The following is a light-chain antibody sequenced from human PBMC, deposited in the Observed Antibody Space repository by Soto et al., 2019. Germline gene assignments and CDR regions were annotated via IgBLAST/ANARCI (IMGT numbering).Light chain of an antibody. CDR3: SAYTNMRPYV. Sequence: QSALTQPASVSGSPGQSITISCTGTSSDVGGYIYLSWYQQLPGKAPQLIIYEVRNRPSGVSNRFFCSKSGNTASLTISGLEAEDESDYYCSAYTNMRPYVFGTGTKLTVL. V-gene: IGLV2-14*01. CDR1: SSDVGGYIY. CDR2: EVR. J-gene: IGLJ1*01.